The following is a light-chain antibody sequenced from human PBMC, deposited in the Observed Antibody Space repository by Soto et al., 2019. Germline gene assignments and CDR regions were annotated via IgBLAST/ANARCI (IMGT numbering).Light chain of an antibody. J-gene: IGKJ2*01. CDR3: QQSYSTPRT. V-gene: IGKV1-39*01. CDR1: LSVITY. CDR2: GAS. Sequence: DIQMTQSPSSLSASVGDRVTVTCRASLSVITYLNWYQQKPGKAPTLLISGASSLQSGVPSRFSGSGSETDFTLTISSLQPEDFATYYCQQSYSTPRTFGQGTKLEIK.